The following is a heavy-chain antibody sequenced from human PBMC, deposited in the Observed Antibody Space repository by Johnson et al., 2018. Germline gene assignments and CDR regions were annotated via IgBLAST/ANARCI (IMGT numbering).Heavy chain of an antibody. CDR2: ISSGDGTGI. J-gene: IGHJ3*02. V-gene: IGHV3-64*01. D-gene: IGHD1-1*01. CDR1: GFTFSNYA. Sequence: EVQLVESGGGVVQPGGSLRLACAASGFTFSNYAMHWVRQAPGKRLEYVSGISSGDGTGIFYASSVKGRFTISRDNSKNMLYLQMGSRRAEDTAVDYCFAGKARSNDAFDMWGQGTMVIVSS. CDR3: FAGKARSNDAFDM.